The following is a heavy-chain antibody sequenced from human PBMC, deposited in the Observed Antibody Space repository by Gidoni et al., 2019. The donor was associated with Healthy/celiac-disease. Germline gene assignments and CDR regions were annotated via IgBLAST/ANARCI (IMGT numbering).Heavy chain of an antibody. Sequence: QVQLVESGGGVVQPGRSLRLPCAASGFTFRSYAMHWVRQAPGKGLEWVAVISYDGSNKYYADSVKGRFTISRDNSKNTLYLQMNSLRAEDTAVYYCARDRDDYGDYKGYFQHWGQGTLVTVSS. CDR2: ISYDGSNK. J-gene: IGHJ1*01. V-gene: IGHV3-30-3*01. D-gene: IGHD4-17*01. CDR1: GFTFRSYA. CDR3: ARDRDDYGDYKGYFQH.